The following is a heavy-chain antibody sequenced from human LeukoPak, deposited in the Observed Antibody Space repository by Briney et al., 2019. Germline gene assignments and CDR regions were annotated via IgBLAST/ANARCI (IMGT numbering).Heavy chain of an antibody. CDR3: ARAPGYCSGGSCYWFDP. J-gene: IGHJ5*02. V-gene: IGHV4-34*01. CDR2: IKHSGST. Sequence: SETLSLTCAVYGGSFSGYYWSWIRQPPGKGLEWIGEIKHSGSTNYNPSLKSRVTISVDTSKNQFSLKLSSVTAADTAVYYCARAPGYCSGGSCYWFDPWGQGTLVTVSS. CDR1: GGSFSGYY. D-gene: IGHD2-15*01.